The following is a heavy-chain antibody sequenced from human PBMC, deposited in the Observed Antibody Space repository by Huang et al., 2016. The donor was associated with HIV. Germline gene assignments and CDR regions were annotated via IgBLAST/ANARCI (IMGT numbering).Heavy chain of an antibody. CDR3: ARAYYYYDSSGYLHYFDY. V-gene: IGHV4-34*01. J-gene: IGHJ4*02. CDR2: INQSGST. Sequence: QVQLQQWGAGLLKPSETLSLTCAVYGGSFSGYYWSWIRQPPGKGLEWIGEINQSGSTNYKPSLKSRVTISVETSKNQFSLKLSSVTVADTAVYYCARAYYYYDSSGYLHYFDYWGQGTLVTVSS. CDR1: GGSFSGYY. D-gene: IGHD3-22*01.